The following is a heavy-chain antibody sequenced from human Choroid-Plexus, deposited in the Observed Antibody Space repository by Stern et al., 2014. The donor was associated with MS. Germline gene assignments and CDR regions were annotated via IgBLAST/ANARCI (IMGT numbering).Heavy chain of an antibody. Sequence: VQLVESGGGVVQPGRPLRLSCVASGFTLGSCAMHWVRQARGKGLEWVAGVSYDGSNKYYADSVKGRFTISRDNSQNTLYMQMSSLRPEDTAVYYCAKDRQYLTYFFDHWGQGSLVTVSS. D-gene: IGHD2/OR15-2a*01. CDR1: GFTLGSCA. J-gene: IGHJ5*02. CDR2: VSYDGSNK. CDR3: AKDRQYLTYFFDH. V-gene: IGHV3-30*18.